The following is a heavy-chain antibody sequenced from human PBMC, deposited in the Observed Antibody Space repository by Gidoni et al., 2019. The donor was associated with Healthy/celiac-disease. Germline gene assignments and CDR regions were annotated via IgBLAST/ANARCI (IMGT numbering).Heavy chain of an antibody. J-gene: IGHJ6*02. Sequence: QVQLVKSGAEVKKPGSSVKVSGKASGGHFSSYAISWVRQAPGQGIEWMGGSIPIFGPATSAQKFQGRVTIPAAESPRTAYMELSSLRSEATAVYYCAGRRGGWYYYYGMDVWGQGTTVTVSS. D-gene: IGHD3-16*01. CDR1: GGHFSSYA. CDR3: AGRRGGWYYYYGMDV. V-gene: IGHV1-69*01. CDR2: SIPIFGPA.